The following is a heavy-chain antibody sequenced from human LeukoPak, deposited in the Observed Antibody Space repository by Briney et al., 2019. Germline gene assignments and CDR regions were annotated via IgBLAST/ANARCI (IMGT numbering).Heavy chain of an antibody. CDR3: ARGERGSYSHY. CDR2: ISAYNGNT. Sequence: ASVKVSCKASGYSFTSYGISWVRQAPGQGLEWMGWISAYNGNTNYAQKFQGRVTMTRNTSISTAYMELSSLRSEDTAVYYCARGERGSYSHYWGQGTLVTVSS. V-gene: IGHV1-18*01. CDR1: GYSFTSYG. D-gene: IGHD1-26*01. J-gene: IGHJ4*02.